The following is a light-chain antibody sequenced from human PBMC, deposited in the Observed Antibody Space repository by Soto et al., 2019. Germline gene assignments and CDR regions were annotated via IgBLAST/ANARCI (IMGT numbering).Light chain of an antibody. CDR2: AAS. CDR1: QSISSY. J-gene: IGKJ1*01. Sequence: DIQMTQSPSSLSASVGDRVTITCRASQSISSYLNWYQQKPGKAPKLLIYAASSFQSGVPSRFSGSGSWTDFTLTISSLQPEDFATYYCQQSYSTPRTFGQETKVEIK. V-gene: IGKV1-39*01. CDR3: QQSYSTPRT.